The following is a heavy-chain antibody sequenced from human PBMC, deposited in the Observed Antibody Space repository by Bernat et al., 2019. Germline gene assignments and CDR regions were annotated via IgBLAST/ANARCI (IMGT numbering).Heavy chain of an antibody. J-gene: IGHJ6*02. CDR2: INSDGSST. Sequence: EVQLVESGGGLVQPGGSLRLSCAAPGFTFSSYWMHWVRQAPGKGLVWVSRINSDGSSTSYADSVKGRFTISRDNAKNTLYLQMNSLRAEDTAVYYCARVLYGSGPHYYYGMDVWGQGTTVTVSS. CDR1: GFTFSSYW. D-gene: IGHD3-10*01. CDR3: ARVLYGSGPHYYYGMDV. V-gene: IGHV3-74*01.